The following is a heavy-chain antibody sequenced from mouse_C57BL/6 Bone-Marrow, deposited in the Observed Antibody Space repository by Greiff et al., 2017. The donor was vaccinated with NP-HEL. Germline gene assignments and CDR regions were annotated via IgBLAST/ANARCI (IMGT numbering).Heavy chain of an antibody. J-gene: IGHJ3*01. CDR2: ISYDGSN. CDR1: GYSITSGYY. V-gene: IGHV3-6*01. D-gene: IGHD6-1*01. CDR3: ARDLQDTY. Sequence: VQLQQSGPGLVKPSQSLSLTCSVTGYSITSGYYWNWIRQFPGNKLEWMGYISYDGSNNYNPSLKNRISITRDTSKNQFFLKLNSVTTEDTATYSCARDLQDTYWGQGTLVTVSA.